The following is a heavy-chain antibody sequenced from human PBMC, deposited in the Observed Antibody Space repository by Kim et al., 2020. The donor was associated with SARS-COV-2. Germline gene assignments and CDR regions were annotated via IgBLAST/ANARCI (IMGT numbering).Heavy chain of an antibody. D-gene: IGHD2-2*01. CDR1: GYSFTSYW. CDR3: ARDRETRTPPTYYYYYGMDV. V-gene: IGHV5-51*01. J-gene: IGHJ6*02. CDR2: IYPGDSDT. Sequence: GESLKISCKGSGYSFTSYWIGWVRQMPGKGLEWMGIIYPGDSDTRYSPSFQGQVTISADKSISTAYLQWSSLKASDTAMYYCARDRETRTPPTYYYYYGMDVWGQVTTVTVSS.